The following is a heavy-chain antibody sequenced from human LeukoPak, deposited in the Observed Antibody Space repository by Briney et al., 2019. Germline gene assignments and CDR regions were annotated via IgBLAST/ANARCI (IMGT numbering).Heavy chain of an antibody. CDR1: GDSINSLDL. D-gene: IGHD3-22*01. CDR2: MYLSGTT. Sequence: SETLSLTCTVYGDSINSLDLWSWVRQPPGKGLEWIGEMYLSGTTHSNPSVKSRVTISIDKSKNQFFLNLSSVTAADTAVYYCAGLVGRYSSGLYYYYFDYWGQGTLVTVSS. J-gene: IGHJ4*02. V-gene: IGHV4-4*02. CDR3: AGLVGRYSSGLYYYYFDY.